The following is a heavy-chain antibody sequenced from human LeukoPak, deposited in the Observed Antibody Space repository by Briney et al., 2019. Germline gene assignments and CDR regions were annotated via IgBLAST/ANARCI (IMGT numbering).Heavy chain of an antibody. CDR2: IKSKTDGGTT. J-gene: IGHJ4*02. V-gene: IGHV3-15*01. CDR3: VVRSGWSWDY. Sequence: GGSLRLSCAASGFTFSNAWMSWVRQAPGKGLEWVGRIKSKTDGGTTDYAAPVKGRFTISRDDSTNTLYLQMNSLKSEDTAVYYCVVRSGWSWDYWGQGTLVTVSS. D-gene: IGHD6-19*01. CDR1: GFTFSNAW.